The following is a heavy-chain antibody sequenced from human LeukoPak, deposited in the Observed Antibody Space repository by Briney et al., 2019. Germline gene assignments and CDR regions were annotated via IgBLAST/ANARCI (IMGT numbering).Heavy chain of an antibody. J-gene: IGHJ3*02. CDR2: TYYRSKWYT. D-gene: IGHD2/OR15-2a*01. Sequence: SQTLSLTCAISGDTVSSNSAAWNWIRQSPSGGLEWLGRTYYRSKWYTDYAISVKSRITINPDTSKNQFSLQLNSVTPDDTAVYYCARKYSSTWYDALDIWGQGTMVTVSS. V-gene: IGHV6-1*01. CDR1: GDTVSSNSAA. CDR3: ARKYSSTWYDALDI.